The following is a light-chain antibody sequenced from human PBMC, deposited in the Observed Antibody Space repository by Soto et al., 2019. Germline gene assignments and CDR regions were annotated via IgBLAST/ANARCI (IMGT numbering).Light chain of an antibody. Sequence: IEMTQSPATLSASPGDRATLSCRASQPVNNNLAWYQQKPGQAPRLLIYGVSTRATGISARFSGGGSVTEFTLTINSLQSEDFAVYYCQQYEKWPPSITFGQGTRLEIK. V-gene: IGKV3-15*01. J-gene: IGKJ5*01. CDR1: QPVNNN. CDR2: GVS. CDR3: QQYEKWPPSIT.